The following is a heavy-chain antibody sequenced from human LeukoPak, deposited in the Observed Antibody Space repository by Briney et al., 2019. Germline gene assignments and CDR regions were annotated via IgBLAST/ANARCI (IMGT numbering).Heavy chain of an antibody. J-gene: IGHJ4*02. Sequence: PSETLSLTCAVSGGSISSSSYYWGWIRQPPGKGLEWIGSGYYNGSTYYNPSLKSRVTISSDMSKNRFSLRLTSVTAADTAVYYCAKDVLVCAGDCYHYFDYWGQGTLVTVSS. CDR1: GGSISSSSYY. CDR3: AKDVLVCAGDCYHYFDY. V-gene: IGHV4-39*07. CDR2: GYYNGST. D-gene: IGHD2-21*02.